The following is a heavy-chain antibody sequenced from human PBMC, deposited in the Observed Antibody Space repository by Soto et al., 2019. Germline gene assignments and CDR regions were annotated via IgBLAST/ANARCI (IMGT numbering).Heavy chain of an antibody. Sequence: GGSLRLSCAASGFTFSSYAMTWVRQAPGKGLEWVSSITTSGDTHYADSVKGRFTISRDNSKNTLYLQMDSLSADDTALYYCTKVSPREDPIIFLDYWGQGTLVTVSS. CDR3: TKVSPREDPIIFLDY. V-gene: IGHV3-23*01. D-gene: IGHD3-3*01. J-gene: IGHJ4*02. CDR2: ITTSGDT. CDR1: GFTFSSYA.